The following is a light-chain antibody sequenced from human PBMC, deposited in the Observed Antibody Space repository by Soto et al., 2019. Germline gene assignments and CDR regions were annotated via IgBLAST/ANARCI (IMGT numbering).Light chain of an antibody. CDR3: QHYNSYSEA. J-gene: IGKJ1*01. V-gene: IGKV1-8*01. CDR1: QGISSY. CDR2: AAS. Sequence: AIRMTQYPSSFSASTGDRVTITCRASQGISSYLAWYQQKPGKAPKLLIYAASTLQSGVPSRFSGSGSGTEFTLTISSLQPDDFATYYCQHYNSYSEAFGQGTKVDI.